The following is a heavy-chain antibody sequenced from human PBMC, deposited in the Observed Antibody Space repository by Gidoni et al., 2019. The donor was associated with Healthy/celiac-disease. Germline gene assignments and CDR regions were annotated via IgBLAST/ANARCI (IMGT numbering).Heavy chain of an antibody. J-gene: IGHJ5*02. D-gene: IGHD3-9*01. V-gene: IGHV1-46*01. Sequence: QVQLVQSGAEVKKPGASVKVSCKASGYTFTSYYMHWVRQAPGQGLEWIGIINPSGGSTSYAQKFQGRVTMTRDTSTSTVYMELSSLRSEDTAVYYCARDGPLGPDRGLVRLDPWGQGTLVTVSS. CDR2: INPSGGST. CDR1: GYTFTSYY. CDR3: ARDGPLGPDRGLVRLDP.